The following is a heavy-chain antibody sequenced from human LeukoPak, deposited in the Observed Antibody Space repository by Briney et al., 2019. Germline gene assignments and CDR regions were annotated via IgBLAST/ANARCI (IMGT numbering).Heavy chain of an antibody. CDR1: GFTFRSYW. D-gene: IGHD3-3*01. CDR3: AKGGKDFWSGYSGLDEDYFDY. Sequence: GGSLRLSCAASGFTFRSYWMHWVRQAPGKGLVWVSRINSDGSTTSYADSVKGRFTISRDNSKNTLYLQMNSLRAEDTAVYYCAKGGKDFWSGYSGLDEDYFDYWGQGTLVTVSS. J-gene: IGHJ4*02. CDR2: INSDGSTT. V-gene: IGHV3-74*01.